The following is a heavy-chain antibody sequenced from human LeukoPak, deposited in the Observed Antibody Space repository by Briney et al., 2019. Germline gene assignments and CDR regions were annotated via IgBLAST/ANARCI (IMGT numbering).Heavy chain of an antibody. V-gene: IGHV3-23*01. Sequence: GGSLRLSCVASGFTFNSYAMYWVRQAPGKGLEWISGIFGSGGSAHYADSVKGRFTISRDNYKNTVYLQLDSLRVEDTAVYYCGKTTVGYSSGRYPGWPVDYWGQGALVTVSS. J-gene: IGHJ4*02. D-gene: IGHD2-15*01. CDR1: GFTFNSYA. CDR3: GKTTVGYSSGRYPGWPVDY. CDR2: IFGSGGSA.